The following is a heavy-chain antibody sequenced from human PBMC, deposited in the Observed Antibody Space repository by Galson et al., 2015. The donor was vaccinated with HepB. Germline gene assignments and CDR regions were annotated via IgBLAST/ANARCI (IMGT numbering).Heavy chain of an antibody. V-gene: IGHV4-34*01. Sequence: SETLSLTCAVYGGSFSGYYWSWIRQPPGKGLEWIGEINHSGSTDYNPSLKSRVTISVDTSKNQFSLKLSSVTAADTAVYYCARARWGSYSSSPRPFDYWGQGTLVTVSS. CDR3: ARARWGSYSSSPRPFDY. CDR1: GGSFSGYY. CDR2: INHSGST. J-gene: IGHJ4*02. D-gene: IGHD6-6*01.